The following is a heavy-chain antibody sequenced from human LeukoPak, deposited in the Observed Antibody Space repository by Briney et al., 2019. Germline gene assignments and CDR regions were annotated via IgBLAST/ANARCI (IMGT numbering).Heavy chain of an antibody. V-gene: IGHV7-4-1*02. CDR2: INTNTGNP. CDR1: GYTFTSYA. CDR3: ARDDGAHYYDSSGYYGWFDP. D-gene: IGHD3-22*01. Sequence: ASVTVSCKAFGYTFTSYAMNWVRQAPGQGLEWMGWINTNTGNPTYAQGFTGRLVFSLDTSVSTAYLQISSLKAEDTAIYYCARDDGAHYYDSSGYYGWFDPWGQGTLVTVSS. J-gene: IGHJ5*02.